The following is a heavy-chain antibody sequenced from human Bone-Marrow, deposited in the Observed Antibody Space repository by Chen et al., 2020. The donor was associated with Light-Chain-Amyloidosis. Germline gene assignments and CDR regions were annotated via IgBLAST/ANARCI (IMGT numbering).Heavy chain of an antibody. J-gene: IGHJ4*02. V-gene: IGHV5-51*01. CDR3: ARRRDGYNFDY. CDR1: GYTFPNYW. D-gene: IGHD5-12*01. CDR2: IYPDDSDA. Sequence: VKKPGESLKISCKGSGYTFPNYWIGWVRQMPEKGLEWMGVIYPDDSDARYSPSFEGQVTISADKSITTAYLQWRSLKASDTAMYYCARRRDGYNFDYWGQGTLVTVSS.